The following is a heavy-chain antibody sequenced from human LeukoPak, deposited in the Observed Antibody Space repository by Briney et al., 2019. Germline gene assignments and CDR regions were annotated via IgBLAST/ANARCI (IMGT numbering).Heavy chain of an antibody. V-gene: IGHV4-59*01. CDR2: IYYSGST. J-gene: IGHJ3*02. CDR3: AISRRFLECFDI. D-gene: IGHD3-3*01. Sequence: SETLSLTCTVSGGSISSYYWSWIRQPPGKGLEWIGYIYYSGSTNYNPSLKSRVTISVDTSKNQFSLKLSSVTAADTAVYYCAISRRFLECFDIWGQGTMVTVSS. CDR1: GGSISSYY.